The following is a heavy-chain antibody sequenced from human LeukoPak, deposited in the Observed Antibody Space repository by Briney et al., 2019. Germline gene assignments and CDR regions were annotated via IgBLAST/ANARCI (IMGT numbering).Heavy chain of an antibody. V-gene: IGHV1-2*02. J-gene: IGHJ5*01. D-gene: IGHD6-13*01. CDR3: TRGYGSSWFDY. CDR2: INPNSGGS. CDR1: GYTFTINN. Sequence: ASVKVSCKASGYTFTINNIYWVRQAPGQGLEWMGWINPNSGGSNHAPRFQGRVTMTRDTPIGTAYMELSSLTSDDTAVYYCTRGYGSSWFDYWGQGALVTVSS.